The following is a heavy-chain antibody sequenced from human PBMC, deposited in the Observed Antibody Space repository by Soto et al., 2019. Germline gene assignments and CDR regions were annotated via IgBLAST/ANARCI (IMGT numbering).Heavy chain of an antibody. V-gene: IGHV3-15*07. D-gene: IGHD5-18*01. J-gene: IGHJ4*02. CDR3: TTEGDTAMVTFY. CDR1: GFTFSNAW. CDR2: IKSKTDGGTT. Sequence: LSLTCAASGFTFSNAWMNWVRQAPGKGLEWVGRIKSKTDGGTTDYAAPVKGRFTISRDDSKNTLYLQMNSLKTEDTAVYYCTTEGDTAMVTFYWGQGTLVTVSS.